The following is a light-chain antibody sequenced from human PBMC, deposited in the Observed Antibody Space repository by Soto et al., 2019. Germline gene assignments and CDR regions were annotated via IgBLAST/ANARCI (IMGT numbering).Light chain of an antibody. CDR3: QKLNSYPIN. V-gene: IGKV1-5*03. Sequence: DIQMTQSPSILSASVVYIVTITFRASQSISSWLAWYQQKPGKAPNLLIHKASHLESGVPSRFSGSGSGTEFTLTISSLQPGDFATYYCQKLNSYPINFGQGTRLEIK. CDR2: KAS. CDR1: QSISSW. J-gene: IGKJ5*01.